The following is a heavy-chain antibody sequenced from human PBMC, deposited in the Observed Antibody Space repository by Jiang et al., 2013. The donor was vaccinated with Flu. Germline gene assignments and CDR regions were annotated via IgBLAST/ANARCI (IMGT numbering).Heavy chain of an antibody. CDR1: GGSLSGYH. CDR2: VNHVGRT. V-gene: IGHV4-34*01. Sequence: LLKPSETLSLTCAVSGGSLSGYHWSWIRQSPGKGLEWIGQVNHVGRTDYNPALKSRVTISVDRSKNQFSLNLTSQTAADTAVYYCARHHCSSSVCCDAFDIWGQGTMVTVSS. D-gene: IGHD3-22*01. J-gene: IGHJ3*02. CDR3: ARHHCSSSVCCDAFDI.